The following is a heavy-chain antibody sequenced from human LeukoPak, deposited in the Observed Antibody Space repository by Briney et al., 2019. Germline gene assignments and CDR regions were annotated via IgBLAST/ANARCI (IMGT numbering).Heavy chain of an antibody. J-gene: IGHJ6*03. D-gene: IGHD3-10*01. V-gene: IGHV4-34*01. CDR3: ARYGLRYGSGRRGYYYYMDV. Sequence: PSETLSLTCTVSGGSISSYYWSWIRQPPGKGLEWIGEINHSGSTNYNPSLKSRVTISVDTSKNQFSLKLSSVTAADTAVYYCARYGLRYGSGRRGYYYYMDVWGKGTTVTVSS. CDR1: GGSISSYY. CDR2: INHSGST.